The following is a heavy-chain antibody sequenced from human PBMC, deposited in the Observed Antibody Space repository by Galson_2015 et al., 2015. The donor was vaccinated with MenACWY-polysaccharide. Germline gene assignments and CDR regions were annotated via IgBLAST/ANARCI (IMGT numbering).Heavy chain of an antibody. J-gene: IGHJ4*02. D-gene: IGHD6-19*01. CDR2: INPDSGDT. V-gene: IGHV1-2*02. Sequence: SVKVSCKASGYTFTGYNMYWVRQAPGQGLEWMGWINPDSGDTKSAQKFQGRVTMTRDVSISTAYMELSWLRSDDTAVYYCTRGVLAVARVPTSGSNDFWGQGTLVTVSS. CDR1: GYTFTGYN. CDR3: TRGVLAVARVPTSGSNDF.